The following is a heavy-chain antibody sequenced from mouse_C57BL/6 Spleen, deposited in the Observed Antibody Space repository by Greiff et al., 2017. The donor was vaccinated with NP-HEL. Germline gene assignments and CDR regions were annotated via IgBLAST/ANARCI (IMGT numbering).Heavy chain of an antibody. CDR3: AKVLLRYYAMDY. D-gene: IGHD1-1*01. V-gene: IGHV5-4*01. CDR1: GFTFSSYA. CDR2: ISDGGSYT. Sequence: EVQRVESGGGLVKPGGSLKLSCAASGFTFSSYAMSWVRQTPDKRLEWVATISDGGSYTYYPDNVKGRFTLSRDNAKNNLYLHMSHLKSEDTAMYYCAKVLLRYYAMDYWGQGTSVTVSS. J-gene: IGHJ4*01.